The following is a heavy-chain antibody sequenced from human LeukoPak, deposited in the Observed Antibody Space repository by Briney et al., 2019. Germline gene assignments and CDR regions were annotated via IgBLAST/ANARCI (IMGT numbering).Heavy chain of an antibody. J-gene: IGHJ2*01. Sequence: GESLKISCKGSGYSFSSYWVGWVRQMPGKGLEWMGIIYPDDSDTTYSPSFQGQVTISADRSTSTAYLQWSSLKASDTAMYYCARRPGWYFDLWGRGTLVTASS. CDR2: IYPDDSDT. CDR1: GYSFSSYW. CDR3: ARRPGWYFDL. V-gene: IGHV5-51*01.